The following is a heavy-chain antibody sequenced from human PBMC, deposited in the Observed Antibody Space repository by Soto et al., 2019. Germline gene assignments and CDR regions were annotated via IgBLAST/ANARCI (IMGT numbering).Heavy chain of an antibody. CDR3: AREGGVYDYSPFAY. D-gene: IGHD4-4*01. CDR1: GGTFSSYA. J-gene: IGHJ4*02. Sequence: SVKVSCKASGGTFSSYAISWVRQAPGQGLEWMGGIIPIFGTANYAQKFQGRVTITADESTSTAYMELSSLRSEDTAVYYCAREGGVYDYSPFAYWGQGTLVTVSS. CDR2: IIPIFGTA. V-gene: IGHV1-69*13.